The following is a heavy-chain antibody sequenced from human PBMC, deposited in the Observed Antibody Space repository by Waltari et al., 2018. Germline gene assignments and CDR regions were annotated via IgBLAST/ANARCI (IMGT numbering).Heavy chain of an antibody. D-gene: IGHD1-26*01. CDR3: AREEFPAWDENYYGTDV. J-gene: IGHJ6*02. CDR1: GDASRSRSYY. Sequence: QLQLEESGPRLVKPSETLSLICSVSGDASRSRSYYWARIRQYPGKGLEYIASISYKVSTYYDPSLKTRATISLDTSKNHVSLRVNSVTAADTAVYHCAREEFPAWDENYYGTDVWGQGTTVTVSS. CDR2: ISYKVST. V-gene: IGHV4-39*02.